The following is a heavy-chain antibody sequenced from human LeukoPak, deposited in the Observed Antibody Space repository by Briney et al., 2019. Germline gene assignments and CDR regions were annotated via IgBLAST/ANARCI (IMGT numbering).Heavy chain of an antibody. V-gene: IGHV1-69*05. Sequence: GSSVKVSCKASGGTFSSYAISWVRQAPGQGLEWMGGIIPIFGTANYAQKFQGRVTITTDESTSTAYMELSSLRSEDTAVYYCARDRGSYYSDYYYMDVWGKGTTVTVSS. CDR3: ARDRGSYYSDYYYMDV. J-gene: IGHJ6*03. CDR2: IIPIFGTA. CDR1: GGTFSSYA. D-gene: IGHD1-26*01.